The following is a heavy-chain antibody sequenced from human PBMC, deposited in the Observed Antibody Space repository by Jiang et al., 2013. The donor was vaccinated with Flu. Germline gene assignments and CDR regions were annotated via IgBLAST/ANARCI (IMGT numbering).Heavy chain of an antibody. CDR2: INPSGGGT. V-gene: IGHV1-46*01. CDR3: ARDLGGDFSNGYFQSYYFDY. J-gene: IGHJ4*02. D-gene: IGHD3-3*01. Sequence: GAEVKKPGASVKVSCKASGYTFTNSYMHWVRQAPGQGLEWMGIINPSGGGTLYAQKFQGRVTMTRDTSTSTVYMELSSLTSEDTAVYYCARDLGGDFSNGYFQSYYFDYWGQGTLVTVSS. CDR1: GYTFTNSY.